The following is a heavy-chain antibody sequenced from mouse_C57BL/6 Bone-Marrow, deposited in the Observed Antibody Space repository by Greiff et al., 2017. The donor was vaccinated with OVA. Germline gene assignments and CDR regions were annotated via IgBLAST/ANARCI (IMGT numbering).Heavy chain of an antibody. CDR3: ATYYSNYFFYAMDY. Sequence: QVQLKESGPELVKPGASVKISCKASGYAFSSSWMNWVKQRPGKGLEWIGRIYPGDGDTNYNGKFKGKATLTADKSSSTAYMQLSSLTSEDSAVYFCATYYSNYFFYAMDYWGQGTSVTVSS. J-gene: IGHJ4*01. CDR2: IYPGDGDT. CDR1: GYAFSSSW. D-gene: IGHD2-5*01. V-gene: IGHV1-82*01.